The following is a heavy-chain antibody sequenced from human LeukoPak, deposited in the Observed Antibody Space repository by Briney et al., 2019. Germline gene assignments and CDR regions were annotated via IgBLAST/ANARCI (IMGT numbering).Heavy chain of an antibody. CDR1: GGSISSGSYY. CDR3: ARESDSGWRNKFDY. CDR2: LYPSGST. V-gene: IGHV4-61*02. D-gene: IGHD6-19*01. Sequence: KPSETLSLTCTVSGGSISSGSYYWSWIRQPAGKGLEWIGRLYPSGSTNYNPSLKSRVTISVDTSKNQSSLKLSSVTAADTAVYYCARESDSGWRNKFDYWGQGTLVTVSS. J-gene: IGHJ4*02.